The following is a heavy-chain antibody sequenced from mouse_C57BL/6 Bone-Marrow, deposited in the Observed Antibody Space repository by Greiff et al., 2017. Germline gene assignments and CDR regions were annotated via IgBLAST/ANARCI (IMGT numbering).Heavy chain of an antibody. V-gene: IGHV2-9-1*01. J-gene: IGHJ3*01. CDR2: IWTGGGS. Sequence: QVQLKESGPGLVAPSPSLSITCTVSGFSLTSYAISWVRQPPGQGLEWLGVIWTGGGSNYNSALKTRLSISKDNSKSQVFLKMISRQTDDTARYYCARNYDYGGFAYWGQGTLVTVSA. CDR1: GFSLTSYA. CDR3: ARNYDYGGFAY. D-gene: IGHD1-1*01.